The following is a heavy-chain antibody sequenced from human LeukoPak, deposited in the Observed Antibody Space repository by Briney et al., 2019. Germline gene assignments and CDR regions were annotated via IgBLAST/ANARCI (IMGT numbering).Heavy chain of an antibody. CDR1: GFTFSNYG. D-gene: IGHD3-10*01. CDR3: ARYGSGSYNRPFDY. J-gene: IGHJ4*02. Sequence: PGGSLRLSCAASGFTFSNYGLHWVRQAPGKGLEWLAVMWFDGSHKYYADSVKGRFTISRDNAKNSLYLQMNSLRDEDTAVYYCARYGSGSYNRPFDYWGQGTLVTVSS. V-gene: IGHV3-33*01. CDR2: MWFDGSHK.